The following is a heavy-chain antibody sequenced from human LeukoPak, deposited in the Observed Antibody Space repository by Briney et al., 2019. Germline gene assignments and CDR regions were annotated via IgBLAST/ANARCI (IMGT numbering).Heavy chain of an antibody. Sequence: GGSLRLSCAASGFTFSNYGMSWVRQAPGKRLEWVSAISGSGGSTHYADSVKGRFTISRDNSKNTLYLQMNSLRADDTAVYYCAKGSLPAMLRGVYFDYWGQGTLVTVSS. D-gene: IGHD3-10*01. V-gene: IGHV3-23*01. CDR3: AKGSLPAMLRGVYFDY. CDR2: ISGSGGST. J-gene: IGHJ4*02. CDR1: GFTFSNYG.